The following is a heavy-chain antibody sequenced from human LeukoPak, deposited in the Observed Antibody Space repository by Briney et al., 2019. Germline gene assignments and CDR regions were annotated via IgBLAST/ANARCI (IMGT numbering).Heavy chain of an antibody. J-gene: IGHJ6*02. Sequence: ASVKVSCKASGFTFSIYDFNWVRQATGQGLEWLGWMNPKSGKTGYAQNFQGRVTMTRGISKGTAYMELSSLRPEDTAVYYCARTPEYDYDSSDHFSKAYYGMDVWGQGTTVTVSS. CDR1: GFTFSIYD. D-gene: IGHD3-22*01. CDR2: MNPKSGKT. V-gene: IGHV1-8*01. CDR3: ARTPEYDYDSSDHFSKAYYGMDV.